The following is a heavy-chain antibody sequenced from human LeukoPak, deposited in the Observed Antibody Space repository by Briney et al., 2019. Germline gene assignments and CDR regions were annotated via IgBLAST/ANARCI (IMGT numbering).Heavy chain of an antibody. CDR2: IKQDESEK. D-gene: IGHD1-26*01. CDR3: ARKHTSIVTDAFDI. CDR1: GFTFSSYW. J-gene: IGHJ3*02. Sequence: GGSLRLSCAASGFTFSSYWMSWVRQAPGKGLEWVTNIKQDESEKYYVDSVKGRFTISRDNAKNSLYLQMNSLRAEDTAVYYCARKHTSIVTDAFDIWGQGTMVTVSS. V-gene: IGHV3-7*01.